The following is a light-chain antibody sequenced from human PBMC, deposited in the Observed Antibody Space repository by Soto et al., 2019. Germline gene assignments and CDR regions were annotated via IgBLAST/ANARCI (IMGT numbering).Light chain of an antibody. Sequence: DIQMTQSQLFLSASVGVRVTITCRASQSISSYVNWYQHKPGKAPKLLIYAASRLQSGVPSRFSGSGSGTAFTLPVSRLHLDDFAIQYCHQTYNSSLAFGKGTR. CDR2: AAS. V-gene: IGKV1-39*01. CDR1: QSISSY. CDR3: HQTYNSSLA. J-gene: IGKJ5*01.